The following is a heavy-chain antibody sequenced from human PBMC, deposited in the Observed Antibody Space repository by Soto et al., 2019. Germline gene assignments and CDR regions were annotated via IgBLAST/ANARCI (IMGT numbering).Heavy chain of an antibody. CDR1: GGSISSGGYY. V-gene: IGHV4-31*03. D-gene: IGHD6-6*01. CDR2: IYYSGST. Sequence: SETLSLTCTVSGGSISSGGYYWSWIRQHPGKGLEWIGYIYYSGSTYYNPSLKSRVTISVDTSKNQFSLKLSSVTAADTAVYYCARGPDIAARALHYYFDYWGQGTLVTVSS. CDR3: ARGPDIAARALHYYFDY. J-gene: IGHJ4*02.